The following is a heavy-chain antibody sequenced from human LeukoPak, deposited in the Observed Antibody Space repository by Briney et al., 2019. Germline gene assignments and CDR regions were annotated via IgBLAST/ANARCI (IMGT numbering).Heavy chain of an antibody. V-gene: IGHV1-69*01. CDR1: GGTFSSYA. J-gene: IGHJ4*02. CDR3: ARVYYRRSGYYNPFDY. CDR2: IIPIFGKA. Sequence: SVKVSCKASGGTFSSYAISWVRQAPGQGLEWMGGIIPIFGKANYAQKFQGRVTITADESTSTAYMELSSLRSEDTAVYYCARVYYRRSGYYNPFDYWGQGTLVTVSS. D-gene: IGHD3-3*01.